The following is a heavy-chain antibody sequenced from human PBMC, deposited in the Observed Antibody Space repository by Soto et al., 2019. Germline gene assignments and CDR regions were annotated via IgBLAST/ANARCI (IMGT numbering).Heavy chain of an antibody. CDR1: GCTFTSYW. CDR2: IYPSNSET. D-gene: IGHD3-22*01. J-gene: IGHJ4*02. Sequence: PXESLKISCKASGCTFTSYWIGWVRQMPGKGLEWMGIIYPSNSETRFSPSFQGQVTLSADKSIFTAYLQWSSLEASDTAIYYCARQAYHYDTYSFGYWGQGTLVTVSS. V-gene: IGHV5-51*01. CDR3: ARQAYHYDTYSFGY.